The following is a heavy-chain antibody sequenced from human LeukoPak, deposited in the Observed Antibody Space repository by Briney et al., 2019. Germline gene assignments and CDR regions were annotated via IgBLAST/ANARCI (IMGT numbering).Heavy chain of an antibody. CDR1: GFTFSRFE. J-gene: IGHJ4*02. CDR3: ATDQRYAFDY. V-gene: IGHV3-48*02. D-gene: IGHD3-9*01. Sequence: GGSLRLSCAASGFTFSRFEMNWVRQGPGKGLEWVSNIRTTAEGAKYAYYADSVKGRVTISRDDGKNTLYLHMNSLRDDDTAVYYCATDQRYAFDYWGQGILVTVSS. CDR2: IRTTAEGAKYA.